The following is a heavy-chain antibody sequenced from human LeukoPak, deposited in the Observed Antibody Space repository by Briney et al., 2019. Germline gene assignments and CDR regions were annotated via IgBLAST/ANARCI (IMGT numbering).Heavy chain of an antibody. CDR2: INPNSGGT. CDR3: ARVLVVPAAIGGWFDP. J-gene: IGHJ5*02. Sequence: ASVKVSCKASGYTFTGYYMHWVRQAPGQGLEWMGWINPNSGGTNYAQKFQGRVTMTRDTSISTAYMELSRLRSDDTAVYYCARVLVVPAAIGGWFDPWCQGTLVTVSS. CDR1: GYTFTGYY. V-gene: IGHV1-2*02. D-gene: IGHD2-2*01.